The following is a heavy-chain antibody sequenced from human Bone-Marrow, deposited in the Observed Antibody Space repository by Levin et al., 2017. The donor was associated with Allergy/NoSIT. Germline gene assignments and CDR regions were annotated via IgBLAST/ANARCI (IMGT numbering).Heavy chain of an antibody. CDR3: AKDGYCSSTSCYVRGYYYYYMDV. CDR2: ISGSGGST. J-gene: IGHJ6*03. Sequence: GESLKISCAASGFTFSSYAMSWVRQAPGKGLEWVSAISGSGGSTYYADSVKGRFTISRDNSKNTLYLQMNSLRAEDTAVYYCAKDGYCSSTSCYVRGYYYYYMDVWGKGTTVTVSS. CDR1: GFTFSSYA. V-gene: IGHV3-23*01. D-gene: IGHD2-2*03.